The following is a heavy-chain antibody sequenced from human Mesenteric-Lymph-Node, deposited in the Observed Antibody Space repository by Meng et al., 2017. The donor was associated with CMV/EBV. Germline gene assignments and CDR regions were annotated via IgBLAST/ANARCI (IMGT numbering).Heavy chain of an antibody. CDR3: TAISRGY. CDR1: GFPFSDAW. Sequence: LRLSCAACGFPFSDAWMPGVRQATGKGLEWVGHIKSKTEGDTTDYAAPVKGRFTISRDDSKNTLNLQMNSLKTEDTAVYYCTAISRGYWGQGTLVTVSS. J-gene: IGHJ4*02. CDR2: IKSKTEGDTT. V-gene: IGHV3-15*01.